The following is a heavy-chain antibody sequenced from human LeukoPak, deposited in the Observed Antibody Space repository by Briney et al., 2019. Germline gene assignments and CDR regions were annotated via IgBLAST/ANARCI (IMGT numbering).Heavy chain of an antibody. CDR2: IYYSGST. CDR1: GGSISSGDYY. V-gene: IGHV4-30-4*08. D-gene: IGHD3-16*01. Sequence: RTSETLSLTCTVSGGSISSGDYYWSWIRQPPGKGLEWIGYIYYSGSTYYNPSLKSRVTISVDTSKNQFSLKLSSVTAADTAVYYCARDRGFGGTRWANAFDIWGQGTMVTVSS. CDR3: ARDRGFGGTRWANAFDI. J-gene: IGHJ3*02.